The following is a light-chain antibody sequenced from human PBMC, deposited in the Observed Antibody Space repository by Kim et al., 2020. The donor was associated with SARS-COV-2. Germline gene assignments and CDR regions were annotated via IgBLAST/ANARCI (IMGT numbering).Light chain of an antibody. J-gene: IGKJ1*01. V-gene: IGKV1-17*01. CDR2: AAS. CDR1: QGIRSD. CDR3: QQYNTYPWT. Sequence: ASVGDRVTITCRASQGIRSDLGWYQQKAEKAPKRLVYAASILDSGVPSRFSGSASGTDFTLTISSLQPEDFATYYCQQYNTYPWTFGQGTKVDIK.